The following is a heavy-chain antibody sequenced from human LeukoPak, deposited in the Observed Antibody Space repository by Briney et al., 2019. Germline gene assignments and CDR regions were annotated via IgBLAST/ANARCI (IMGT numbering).Heavy chain of an antibody. Sequence: PRGSLRLSCAASGFIFSSFEMNWVRQAPGKGLEWVSYISTGGYTIYYADSVKGRFTISRDNAKNSLYLHMSSLRDEDTAVYYCARWTGMDVWGQGTTVTVSS. CDR3: ARWTGMDV. D-gene: IGHD3/OR15-3a*01. J-gene: IGHJ6*02. CDR2: ISTGGYTI. V-gene: IGHV3-48*03. CDR1: GFIFSSFE.